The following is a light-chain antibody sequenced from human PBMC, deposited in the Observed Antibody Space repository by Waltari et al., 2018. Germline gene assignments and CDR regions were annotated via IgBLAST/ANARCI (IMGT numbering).Light chain of an antibody. V-gene: IGLV1-44*01. CDR2: SNN. Sequence: QSVLTQPPSASGTPGQRVTISCSGSSSNIGSNTVNWYQQLPGTAPKLLIYSNNQRPSGGPDRCSGSKSGTSASLAISGLKSEDEADYYCAAWDDSLNGLVVFGGGTKLTVL. CDR3: AAWDDSLNGLVV. J-gene: IGLJ2*01. CDR1: SSNIGSNT.